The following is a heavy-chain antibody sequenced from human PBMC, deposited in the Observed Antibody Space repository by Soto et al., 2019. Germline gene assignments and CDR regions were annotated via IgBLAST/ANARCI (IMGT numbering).Heavy chain of an antibody. D-gene: IGHD2-15*01. J-gene: IGHJ4*02. Sequence: GGSLRLSCAASGFTFSSYGMHWVRQAPGKGLEWVAVISYDGSNKYYADSVKGRFTISRDNSKNTLYLQMNSLRAEDTAVYYCAKDVGDIVVVVAATLDYWGQGTLVTVSS. CDR3: AKDVGDIVVVVAATLDY. CDR2: ISYDGSNK. CDR1: GFTFSSYG. V-gene: IGHV3-30*18.